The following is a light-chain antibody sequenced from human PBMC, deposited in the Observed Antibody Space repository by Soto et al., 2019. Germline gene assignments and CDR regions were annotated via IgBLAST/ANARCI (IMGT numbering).Light chain of an antibody. V-gene: IGLV1-51*01. Sequence: QSVLTQPPSVSAAPGQQVTISCSGGSSNIGNNFVSWYQQLPGTAPHLLIYDNYTRPSAIPDRFSASKSGTSATLGITGLQTGDGADYYCATWDTAVSAGIFGGGTQLTVL. CDR1: SSNIGNNF. CDR3: ATWDTAVSAGI. CDR2: DNY. J-gene: IGLJ7*01.